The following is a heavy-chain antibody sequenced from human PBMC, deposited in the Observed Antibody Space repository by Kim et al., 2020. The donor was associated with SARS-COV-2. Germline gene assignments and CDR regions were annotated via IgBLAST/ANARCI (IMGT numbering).Heavy chain of an antibody. J-gene: IGHJ4*02. D-gene: IGHD1-26*01. Sequence: YVDSVKGRFAIYRDNARNSVYLQMNNLRAEDTAIYYCARNLLGSIALDYWGQGTLVTVSS. V-gene: IGHV3-7*01. CDR3: ARNLLGSIALDY.